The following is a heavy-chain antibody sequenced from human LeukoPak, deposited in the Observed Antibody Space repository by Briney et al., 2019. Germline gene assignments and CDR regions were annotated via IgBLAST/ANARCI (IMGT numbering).Heavy chain of an antibody. D-gene: IGHD3-16*01. CDR2: INHNGNVN. CDR1: GFTFSSYW. Sequence: GGSLSLSCAASGFTFSSYWMNWARQAPGRGLEWVASINHNGNVNYYVDSVKGRFTISRDNAKNSLYLQMSNLRAEDTAVYFCARGGGLDVWGQGATVTVSS. J-gene: IGHJ6*02. V-gene: IGHV3-7*03. CDR3: ARGGGLDV.